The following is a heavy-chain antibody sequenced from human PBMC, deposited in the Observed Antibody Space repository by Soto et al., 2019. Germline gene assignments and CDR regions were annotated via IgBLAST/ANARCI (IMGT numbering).Heavy chain of an antibody. J-gene: IGHJ4*02. CDR2: ISYGGSNK. D-gene: IGHD3-10*01. CDR1: GFTLSGYW. CDR3: ARVKGSSGSYYRYFDY. V-gene: IGHV3-30-3*01. Sequence: GGSLRLSCAASGFTLSGYWIHWVRQAPGKGLEWVAVISYGGSNKYYADSVKGRFTISRDNSKNTLYLQMNSLRAEDTAVYYCARVKGSSGSYYRYFDYWGQGTLVTVSS.